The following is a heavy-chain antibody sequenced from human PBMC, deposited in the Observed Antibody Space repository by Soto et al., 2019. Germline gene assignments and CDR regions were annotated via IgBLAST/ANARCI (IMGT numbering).Heavy chain of an antibody. CDR2: IYYSGST. CDR3: AREGVRYYEFVSGYHHGDAFDI. Sequence: SETLSLTCTVSGGSISSYYWSWIRQPPGKGLEWIGYIYYSGSTNYNPSLKSRVTISVDTSKNQFSLKLSSVTAADTAVYYCAREGVRYYEFVSGYHHGDAFDIWGQGTMVTVSS. V-gene: IGHV4-59*12. CDR1: GGSISSYY. J-gene: IGHJ3*02. D-gene: IGHD3-3*01.